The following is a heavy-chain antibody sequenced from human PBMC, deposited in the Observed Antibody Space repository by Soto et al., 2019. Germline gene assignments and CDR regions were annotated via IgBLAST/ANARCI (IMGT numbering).Heavy chain of an antibody. CDR1: GGTFSSYA. D-gene: IGHD6-19*01. Sequence: SVKVSCKASGGTFSSYAISWVRQAPGQGLEWMGGIIPIFGTANYAQKFQGRVTITADESTSTAYMELSSLRSEDTAVYYCARGAIAVAGSVPGLYYYGMDVWGQGTTVTVSS. V-gene: IGHV1-69*13. CDR2: IIPIFGTA. J-gene: IGHJ6*02. CDR3: ARGAIAVAGSVPGLYYYGMDV.